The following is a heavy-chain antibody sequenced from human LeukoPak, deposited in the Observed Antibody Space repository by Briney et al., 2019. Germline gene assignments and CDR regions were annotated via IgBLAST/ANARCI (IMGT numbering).Heavy chain of an antibody. CDR2: VSPTGAST. J-gene: IGHJ4*02. CDR1: GFTFGSYA. V-gene: IGHV3-23*01. Sequence: PGGSLRLSCAASGFTFGSYAMSWVRQAPGKGLEWVSTVSPTGASTYYADSVKGRFTISRDNSKNTLYLQMNSLRAEDTAVYYCARDYGDYDTLTGYYAQWGQGTLVTVSS. D-gene: IGHD3-9*01. CDR3: ARDYGDYDTLTGYYAQ.